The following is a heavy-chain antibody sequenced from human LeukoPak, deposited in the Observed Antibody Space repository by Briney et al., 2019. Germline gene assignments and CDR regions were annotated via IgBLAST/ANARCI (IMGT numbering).Heavy chain of an antibody. CDR3: ARDGIYYDSSGFDY. J-gene: IGHJ4*02. CDR2: ISSSGSTI. Sequence: GGSLRLSCAASGFTFCSYEMIGPRQAPGKAGEGVSYISSSGSTIYYADFVKCRFTISRDNAKNSLYLQMNSLRAEDRALYYCARDGIYYDSSGFDYWGQGTLVTVSS. D-gene: IGHD3-22*01. V-gene: IGHV3-48*03. CDR1: GFTFCSYE.